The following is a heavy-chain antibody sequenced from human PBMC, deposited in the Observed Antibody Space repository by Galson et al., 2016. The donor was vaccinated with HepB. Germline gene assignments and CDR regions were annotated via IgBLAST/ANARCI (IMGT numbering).Heavy chain of an antibody. CDR3: AGFVEYDGAVY. J-gene: IGHJ4*02. CDR1: GNIFTGYY. Sequence: SVKVSCKASGNIFTGYYIHWVRQAPGQGLEWMGWINPNRGTTNYAQKFQGRVTMTRDTSISTAYMELNGVRFDDTAVYYCAGFVEYDGAVYWGQGTLVTVSS. D-gene: IGHD1-1*01. CDR2: INPNRGTT. V-gene: IGHV1-2*02.